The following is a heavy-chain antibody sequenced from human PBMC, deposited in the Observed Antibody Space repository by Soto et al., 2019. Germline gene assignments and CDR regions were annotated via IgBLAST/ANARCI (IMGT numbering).Heavy chain of an antibody. J-gene: IGHJ5*02. D-gene: IGHD3-3*01. Sequence: PSETLSLTCAVNGGSFSDYKWTWIRQSPGKGLEWIGEINHSGITNYNPSFKSRVTLSVDTSKNQFSLRVKSVTAADTAIYFCARGAIWSARDWFAPWGHGTPVTCSS. CDR2: INHSGIT. V-gene: IGHV4-34*01. CDR1: GGSFSDYK. CDR3: ARGAIWSARDWFAP.